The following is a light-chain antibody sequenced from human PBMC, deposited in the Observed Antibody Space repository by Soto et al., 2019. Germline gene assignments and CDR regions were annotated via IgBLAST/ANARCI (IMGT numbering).Light chain of an antibody. CDR2: DAS. CDR3: QQRSNWTLT. V-gene: IGKV3-11*01. J-gene: IGKJ4*01. CDR1: QSVSSY. Sequence: EIVLTQSPATLSLSPGERATLSCMASQSVSSYLAWYQQKPGQAPRLLIYDASNTATGIPARFSGSGSGTDFTLTISSLEPEDVAVYYCQQRSNWTLTLGGGTKVDIK.